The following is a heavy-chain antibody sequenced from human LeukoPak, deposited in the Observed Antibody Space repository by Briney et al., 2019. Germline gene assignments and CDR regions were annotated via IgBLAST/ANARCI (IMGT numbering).Heavy chain of an antibody. CDR2: ISGSGGST. CDR3: AKGSSGTAMVAYYFDY. D-gene: IGHD5-18*01. CDR1: GFTFSSYA. J-gene: IGHJ4*02. Sequence: PGGSLRLSCAASGFTFSSYAMSWVRQAPGKGLEWVSAISGSGGSTYYADSVKGRFTISRDNSKNTLYLQMNRLRAEDTAVYYCAKGSSGTAMVAYYFDYWGQGTLVTVSS. V-gene: IGHV3-23*01.